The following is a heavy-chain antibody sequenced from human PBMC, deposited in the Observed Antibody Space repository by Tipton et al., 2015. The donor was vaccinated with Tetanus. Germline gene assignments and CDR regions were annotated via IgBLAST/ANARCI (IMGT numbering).Heavy chain of an antibody. J-gene: IGHJ4*02. CDR3: ARTSGYMYSDC. V-gene: IGHV4-59*01. D-gene: IGHD3-3*01. CDR1: GGSISTYH. Sequence: GSLRLSCTVSGGSISTYHWNWIRQSPGKGLEWIGYIDYFGSTKYNPSLKSRVAMSVDTSKNQLSLRLNSMTSADTAVYYCARTSGYMYSDCWGQGTLVTVSS. CDR2: IDYFGST.